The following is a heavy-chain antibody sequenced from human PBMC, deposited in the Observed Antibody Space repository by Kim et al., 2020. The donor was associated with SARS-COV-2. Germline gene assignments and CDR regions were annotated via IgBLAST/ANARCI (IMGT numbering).Heavy chain of an antibody. CDR2: IGTAGDT. CDR3: ARALAQNYYYGMDV. Sequence: GSLRLSCAASGFTFSSYDMHWVRQATGKGLEWVSAIGTAGDTYYPGSVKGRFTISRENAKNSLYLQMNSLRAGDTAVYYCARALAQNYYYGMDVWGQGTTVTVSS. CDR1: GFTFSSYD. D-gene: IGHD3-3*02. J-gene: IGHJ6*02. V-gene: IGHV3-13*01.